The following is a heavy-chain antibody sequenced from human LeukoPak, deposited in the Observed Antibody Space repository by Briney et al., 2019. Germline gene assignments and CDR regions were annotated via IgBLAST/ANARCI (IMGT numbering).Heavy chain of an antibody. D-gene: IGHD2/OR15-2a*01. V-gene: IGHV5-51*01. CDR3: AMGPMEDIEIVLDAFYI. CDR1: GYSFTSYW. CDR2: LYPGDSDT. J-gene: IGHJ3*02. Sequence: GKPLKISCKGSGYSFTSYWYGWLSQLPGKGLVWMGMLYPGDSDTRYSPSLQGPVTISADTSNNTAYLHRSTLTASEPARYSCAMGPMEDIEIVLDAFYISGQRTMLTVSS.